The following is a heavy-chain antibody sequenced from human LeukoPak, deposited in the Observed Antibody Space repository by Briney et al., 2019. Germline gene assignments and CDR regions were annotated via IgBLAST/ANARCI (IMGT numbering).Heavy chain of an antibody. CDR1: GFTFSSYA. Sequence: PGGSLRLSCAASGFTFSSYAMSWVRQAPGKGLEWVSVISGSGGSTYYADSVKGRFTISRDNSKNTLSLQMNSLRAEDTAVYYCAKDMQYSSSCLDYWGQGTLVTVSS. CDR3: AKDMQYSSSCLDY. CDR2: ISGSGGST. V-gene: IGHV3-23*01. D-gene: IGHD6-13*01. J-gene: IGHJ4*02.